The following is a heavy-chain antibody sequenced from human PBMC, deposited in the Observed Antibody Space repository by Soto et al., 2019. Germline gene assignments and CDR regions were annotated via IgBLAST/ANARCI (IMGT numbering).Heavy chain of an antibody. V-gene: IGHV1-2*04. CDR2: INPNSGGT. J-gene: IGHJ6*02. CDR3: ARENTYYYRSGKKGMDV. Sequence: ASVKVSCKASGYTFTGYYMHWVRQAPGQGLEWMGWINPNSGGTNYAQKFQGWVTMTRDTSISTAYMELSRLRSDDTAVYYCARENTYYYRSGKKGMDVWVQVTTVTVSS. CDR1: GYTFTGYY. D-gene: IGHD3-10*01.